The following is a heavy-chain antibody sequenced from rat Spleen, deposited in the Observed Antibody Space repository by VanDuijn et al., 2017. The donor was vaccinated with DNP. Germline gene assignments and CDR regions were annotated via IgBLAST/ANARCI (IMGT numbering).Heavy chain of an antibody. Sequence: EVKLVESGGGLVQPGRSLKLSCVASGFNFNDNWMGWVRQAPGKGLEWIAEINKDSRTIKYTPSVKDKLTISRDNAQNTLYLQMSKLGSEDTAIYYCVREDRGVDYWGQGVMVTVSS. D-gene: IGHD5-1*01. V-gene: IGHV4-2*01. CDR2: INKDSRTI. J-gene: IGHJ2*01. CDR3: VREDRGVDY. CDR1: GFNFNDNW.